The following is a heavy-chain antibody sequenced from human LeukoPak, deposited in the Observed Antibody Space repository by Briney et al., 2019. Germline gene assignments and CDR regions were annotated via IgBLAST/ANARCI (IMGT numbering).Heavy chain of an antibody. D-gene: IGHD3-3*01. J-gene: IGHJ3*02. CDR1: GFTFSSYS. V-gene: IGHV3-21*01. CDR3: ARGGATTFGLWGNAFDI. Sequence: GGSLRLSCAASGFTFSSYSMNWVRQAPGKGLEWVSSISSISYIYYADSVKGRFTISRDNAKNSLYLQMNSLRAEDTAVYYCARGGATTFGLWGNAFDIWGQGTMVTVSS. CDR2: ISSISYI.